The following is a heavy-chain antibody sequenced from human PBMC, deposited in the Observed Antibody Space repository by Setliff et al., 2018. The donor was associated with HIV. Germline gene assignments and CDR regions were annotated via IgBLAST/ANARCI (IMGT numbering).Heavy chain of an antibody. D-gene: IGHD3-3*01. CDR3: ARERLRFLEWLPLDY. CDR1: GFTFSTYP. CDR2: ISGSGGST. J-gene: IGHJ4*02. Sequence: LRLSCAASGFTFSTYPMSWVRQAPGKGLEWVSGISGSGGSTYYADSVKGRFTISRDNSKNTLYLQMNSLRAEDTAVYYCARERLRFLEWLPLDYWGQGTLVTVSS. V-gene: IGHV3-23*01.